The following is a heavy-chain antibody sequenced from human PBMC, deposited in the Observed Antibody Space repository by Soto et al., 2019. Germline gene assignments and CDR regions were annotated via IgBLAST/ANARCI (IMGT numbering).Heavy chain of an antibody. V-gene: IGHV4-61*01. J-gene: IGHJ5*02. D-gene: IGHD4-17*01. CDR2: IYYSGST. Sequence: QVQLQESGPGLVKPSETLSLTCTVSGGSVSSGSYYWSWIRQPPGKGLEWIGYIYYSGSTNYNPSLKSRVTISVDTSKNQFSLKLSSVTAADTAVYYCAREENFLAYGDYVGWFDPWGQGTLVTVSS. CDR1: GGSVSSGSYY. CDR3: AREENFLAYGDYVGWFDP.